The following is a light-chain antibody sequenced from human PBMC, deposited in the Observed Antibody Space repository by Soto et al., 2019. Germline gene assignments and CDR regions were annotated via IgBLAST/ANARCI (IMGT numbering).Light chain of an antibody. Sequence: EIVLTQSPGTLSLSPGERATLSCRASQSVSSSYLAWYQQRPGQAPRLLIFGASYRATGIPDRFSGSGSGTDFTLTISRLEPEDFSVYYYQQYGSSPPEFTFGPGTKVDAK. CDR1: QSVSSSY. CDR2: GAS. CDR3: QQYGSSPPEFT. V-gene: IGKV3-20*01. J-gene: IGKJ3*01.